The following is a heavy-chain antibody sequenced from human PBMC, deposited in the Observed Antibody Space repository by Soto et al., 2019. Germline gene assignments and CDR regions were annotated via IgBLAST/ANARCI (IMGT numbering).Heavy chain of an antibody. V-gene: IGHV1-18*04. J-gene: IGHJ4*02. CDR3: GRESSGSGGSFDF. CDR1: GYTFTSFG. Sequence: QVQLVQSGAELKKPGASMKVSCKASGYTFTSFGITWVRQAPGQGLEWMGWINTYTQNTKYADNFQGRVTMTTDTSTTTSYMELRSLRSDDTAVYYCGRESSGSGGSFDFWGQGSLVTVSS. CDR2: INTYTQNT. D-gene: IGHD6-19*01.